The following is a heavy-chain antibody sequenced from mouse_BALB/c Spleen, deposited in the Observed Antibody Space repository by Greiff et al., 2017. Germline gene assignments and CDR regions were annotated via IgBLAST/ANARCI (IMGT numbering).Heavy chain of an antibody. CDR1: GYTFTDYY. D-gene: IGHD1-1*01. Sequence: VQLQQSGPELVKPGASVKMSCKASGYTFTDYYMKWVKQSHGKSLEWIGDINPNNGDTFYNQKFKGKATLTVDKSSSTAYMQLNSLTSEDSAVYYCARRGYYYGSYYYAMDYWGQGTSVTVSS. CDR3: ARRGYYYGSYYYAMDY. J-gene: IGHJ4*01. V-gene: IGHV1-26*01. CDR2: INPNNGDT.